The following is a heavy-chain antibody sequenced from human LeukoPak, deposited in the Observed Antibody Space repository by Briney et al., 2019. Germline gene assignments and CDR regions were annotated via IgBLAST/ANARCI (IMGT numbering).Heavy chain of an antibody. J-gene: IGHJ6*02. CDR3: GRVPSGRHYGIDV. V-gene: IGHV3-72*01. CDR2: IRDKANSYTT. Sequence: GGSLRLSCAASGFSFSDHYMDWVRQAPGKGLEWVGRIRDKANSYTTQYAASVKGRFTISRDDSKNSMHLQMTSLKTEDTAVYYCGRVPSGRHYGIDVWGQGTTVTVSS. D-gene: IGHD3-10*01. CDR1: GFSFSDHY.